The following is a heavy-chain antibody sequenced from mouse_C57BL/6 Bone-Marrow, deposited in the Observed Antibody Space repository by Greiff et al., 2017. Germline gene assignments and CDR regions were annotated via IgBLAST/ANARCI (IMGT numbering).Heavy chain of an antibody. V-gene: IGHV5-6*02. J-gene: IGHJ3*01. D-gene: IGHD1-1*01. Sequence: EVMLVESGGDLVKPGGSLKLSCAASGFTFSSYGMSWVRQTPDKRLEWVATISSGGSYTYYPDSVKGRFTISRDNAKNTLYLQMSSLKSEDTAMYYCARLPDYYGSSYGWFAYWGQGTLVTVSA. CDR1: GFTFSSYG. CDR3: ARLPDYYGSSYGWFAY. CDR2: ISSGGSYT.